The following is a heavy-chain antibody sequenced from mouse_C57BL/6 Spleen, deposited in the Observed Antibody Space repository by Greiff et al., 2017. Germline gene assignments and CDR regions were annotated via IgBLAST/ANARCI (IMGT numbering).Heavy chain of an antibody. D-gene: IGHD2-2*01. CDR3: TSFYGYGRDFPYAMDY. V-gene: IGHV1-15*01. Sequence: QVQLKESGAELVRPGASVTLSCKASGYTFTDYEMHWVKQTPVHGLEWIGAIDPETGGTAYNQKFKGKDILTADKSSSTAYMELRRLTSEDSAFYYCTSFYGYGRDFPYAMDYWGQGTSVTVSS. CDR1: GYTFTDYE. CDR2: IDPETGGT. J-gene: IGHJ4*01.